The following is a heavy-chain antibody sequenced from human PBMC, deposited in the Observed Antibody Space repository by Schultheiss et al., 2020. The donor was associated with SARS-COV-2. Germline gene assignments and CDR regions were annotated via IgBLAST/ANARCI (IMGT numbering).Heavy chain of an antibody. J-gene: IGHJ4*02. CDR1: GGSLSIFY. V-gene: IGHV4-4*07. CDR2: IYARGYT. Sequence: SETLSLTCTVSGGSLSIFYWSWIRQPAGKGLEWIGRIYARGYTDYNPSLKSRLTMSLDTSRSQFSLKLSSVTAADTAVYYCARGPGREVNFDYWGQGTLVTVSS. D-gene: IGHD2-21*01. CDR3: ARGPGREVNFDY.